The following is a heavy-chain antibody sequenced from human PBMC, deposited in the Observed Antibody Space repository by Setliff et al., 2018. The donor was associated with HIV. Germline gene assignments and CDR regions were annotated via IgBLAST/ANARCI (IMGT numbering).Heavy chain of an antibody. D-gene: IGHD2-15*01. J-gene: IGHJ6*03. CDR1: GYTVTDHH. CDR2: VNPLLSLT. Sequence: AAVKVSCKAFGYTVTDHHIHWMRQAPGHGREWMGIVNPLLSLTSHTQKLQGRVTLTWDTSTSTAYMELSILRSDDSALYYCARGYCIGDSCRHYMDVWGKGTTVTVSS. V-gene: IGHV1-46*03. CDR3: ARGYCIGDSCRHYMDV.